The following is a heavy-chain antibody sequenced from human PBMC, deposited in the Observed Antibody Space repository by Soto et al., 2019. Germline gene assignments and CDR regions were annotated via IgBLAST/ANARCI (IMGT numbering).Heavy chain of an antibody. J-gene: IGHJ4*02. CDR1: GFTFSSYG. Sequence: GGSLRLSCAASGFTFSSYGMHWVRQAPGKGLEWVAVIWYDGSNKYYADSVKGRFTISRDNSKNTLYLQMNSPRAEDTAVYYCARAEGVVVITDTSPFDYWGQGTLVTVSS. CDR3: ARAEGVVVITDTSPFDY. D-gene: IGHD3-22*01. CDR2: IWYDGSNK. V-gene: IGHV3-33*01.